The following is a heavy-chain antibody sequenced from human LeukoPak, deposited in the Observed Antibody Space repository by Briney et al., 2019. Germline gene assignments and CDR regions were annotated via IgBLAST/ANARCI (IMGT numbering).Heavy chain of an antibody. CDR1: GGSFSGYY. CDR2: INHSGST. J-gene: IGHJ6*03. V-gene: IGHV4-34*01. Sequence: SETLSLTCAVYGGSFSGYYWSWIRQPPGKGLEWIGEINHSGSTNYNPSLKSRVTISVDTSKNQFSLKLSSVTAADTAVYYCARRPLFFMVRGVTPYYMDVWGKGTTVTVSS. CDR3: ARRPLFFMVRGVTPYYMDV. D-gene: IGHD3-10*01.